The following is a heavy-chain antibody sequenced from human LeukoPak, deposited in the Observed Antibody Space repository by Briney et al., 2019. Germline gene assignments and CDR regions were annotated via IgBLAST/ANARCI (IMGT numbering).Heavy chain of an antibody. Sequence: GGSLRLSCAASGFTFSSYAMSWVRQAPGKGLEWVSAISGSGGSTYYADSVKGRFTISRDNSKNTLYLQMNSLRAEDTAVYYCAKGAGYSYYYYYYYMDVWGKGTTVTVPS. CDR3: AKGAGYSYYYYYYYMDV. V-gene: IGHV3-23*01. J-gene: IGHJ6*03. D-gene: IGHD3-9*01. CDR1: GFTFSSYA. CDR2: ISGSGGST.